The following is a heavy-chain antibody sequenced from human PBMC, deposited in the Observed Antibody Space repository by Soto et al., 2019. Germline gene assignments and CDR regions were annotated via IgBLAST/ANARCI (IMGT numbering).Heavy chain of an antibody. J-gene: IGHJ4*02. CDR2: IYYSGST. CDR3: ARGRSGRGTDFWSGYSYYFDY. Sequence: SETLSLTCTVSGGSISSYYWSWIRQPPGKGLEWIGYIYYSGSTNYNPSLKSRVTISVDTSKNQFSLKLSSVTAADTAVYYCARGRSGRGTDFWSGYSYYFDYWGQATLVTVSS. D-gene: IGHD3-3*01. CDR1: GGSISSYY. V-gene: IGHV4-59*01.